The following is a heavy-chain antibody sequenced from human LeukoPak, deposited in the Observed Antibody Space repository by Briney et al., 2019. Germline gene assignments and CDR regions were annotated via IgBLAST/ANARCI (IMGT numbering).Heavy chain of an antibody. CDR2: IYYSGST. CDR3: ARDHRRTGFDY. J-gene: IGHJ4*02. CDR1: GGSISSSSYY. D-gene: IGHD1-14*01. V-gene: IGHV4-39*07. Sequence: SETLSLTCTVSGGSISSSSYYWGWIRQPPGKGLEWIGSIYYSGSTYYNPSLKSRVTISVDTSKNQFSLKLGSVTAADTAVYYCARDHRRTGFDYWGQGTLVTVSS.